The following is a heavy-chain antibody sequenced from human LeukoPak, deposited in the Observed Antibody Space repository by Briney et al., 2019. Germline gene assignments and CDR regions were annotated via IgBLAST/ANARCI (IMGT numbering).Heavy chain of an antibody. Sequence: PGGSLRLSCAASGFTFSSYWMHWVRQAPGKGLVWVSRINSDGSSTSYADSVKGRFTISRDNAKNTLYLQMNSLRAEDTAVYYCARAERGYSYPRGVDYWGQGTLVTVSS. J-gene: IGHJ4*02. CDR3: ARAERGYSYPRGVDY. CDR2: INSDGSST. CDR1: GFTFSSYW. D-gene: IGHD5-18*01. V-gene: IGHV3-74*01.